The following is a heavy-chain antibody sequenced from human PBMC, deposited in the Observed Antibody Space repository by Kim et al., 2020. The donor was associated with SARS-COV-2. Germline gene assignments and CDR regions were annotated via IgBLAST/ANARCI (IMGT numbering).Heavy chain of an antibody. D-gene: IGHD5-12*01. CDR1: GFTFSNLW. CDR3: LLINNEIYDY. V-gene: IGHV3-74*01. CDR2: IKGDGTIA. J-gene: IGHJ4*02. Sequence: GGSLRLSCAASGFTFSNLWMHWVRRAPGKGPVWVSGIKGDGTIAIYAGAVKGRFTISRDNTKNTVFLQMNNLRVEDTAVSYCLLINNEIYDYWGQVTLVT.